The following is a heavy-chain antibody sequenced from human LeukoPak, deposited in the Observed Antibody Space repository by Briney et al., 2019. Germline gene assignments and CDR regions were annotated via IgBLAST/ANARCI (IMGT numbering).Heavy chain of an antibody. CDR1: GFSFSTYA. J-gene: IGHJ4*02. D-gene: IGHD2-2*01. CDR3: ARLKLLWSNYFDY. V-gene: IGHV3-30*02. CDR2: TRYDGNNK. Sequence: QSGGSLRPSCAASGFSFSTYAMHWVRQAPGKGLEWVASTRYDGNNKYYADSVKGRFTISRDNAKNSLYLQMNSLRAEDTAVYYCARLKLLWSNYFDYWGQGTLVTVSS.